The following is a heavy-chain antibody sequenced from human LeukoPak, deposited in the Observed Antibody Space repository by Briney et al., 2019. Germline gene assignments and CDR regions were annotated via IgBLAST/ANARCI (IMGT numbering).Heavy chain of an antibody. D-gene: IGHD4-11*01. J-gene: IGHJ4*02. CDR2: ISAYNGNT. V-gene: IGHV1-18*01. Sequence: ASVKVSCKASGYTFTSYGISWVRQAPGQGLEWMGWISAYNGNTNYAQKLQGRVTMTTDTSTSTAYMELRSLRSDDTAVYYCARDRELSSNYADDYWGQGTLVTVSS. CDR3: ARDRELSSNYADDY. CDR1: GYTFTSYG.